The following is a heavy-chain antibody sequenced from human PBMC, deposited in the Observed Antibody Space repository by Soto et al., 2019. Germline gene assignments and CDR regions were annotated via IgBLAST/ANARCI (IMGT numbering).Heavy chain of an antibody. J-gene: IGHJ4*02. CDR2: IKQDGSEK. CDR1: GFTFSSYW. CDR3: ASAYCSGGTCYDY. V-gene: IGHV3-7*02. Sequence: EVQLVESGGGLVQPGGSLRLSCAASGFTFSSYWMNWVRQAPGKGLEWVANIKQDGSEKDYMDSVKGRFTISRDNAKKSLYLQMNSLRVEDTAVYYCASAYCSGGTCYDYWGLGTLVTVSS. D-gene: IGHD2-15*01.